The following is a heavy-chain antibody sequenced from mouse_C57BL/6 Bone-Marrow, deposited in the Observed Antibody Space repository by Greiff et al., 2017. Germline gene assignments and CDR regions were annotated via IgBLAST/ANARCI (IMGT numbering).Heavy chain of an antibody. Sequence: VQLKQSGAELVRPGASVKLSCTASGFNIKDYYMHWVKQRPEQGLEWIGRIDPEDGDTEYAPKFQGKATMTADTSSNTAYLQLSSLTSEDTAVYYCTFYYGNDWYFDVWGTGTTVTVSS. V-gene: IGHV14-1*01. J-gene: IGHJ1*03. CDR2: IDPEDGDT. CDR3: TFYYGNDWYFDV. D-gene: IGHD2-1*01. CDR1: GFNIKDYY.